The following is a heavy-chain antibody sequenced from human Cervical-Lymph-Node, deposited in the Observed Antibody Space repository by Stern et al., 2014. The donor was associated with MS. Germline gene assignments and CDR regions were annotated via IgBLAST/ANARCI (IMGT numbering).Heavy chain of an antibody. J-gene: IGHJ4*02. CDR1: GFTVSRDY. Sequence: EVQLVESGGGVIQPGGSLRLSCTASGFTVSRDYMTWVRQAPGKGLEWVSLITNVGRTFYTDSVNGRFPISRDDSKNTVYLHMTSLRAEDTAMYYCARDTSSPERSDWWGQGTLVTVSS. D-gene: IGHD1-1*01. V-gene: IGHV3-53*01. CDR3: ARDTSSPERSDW. CDR2: ITNVGRT.